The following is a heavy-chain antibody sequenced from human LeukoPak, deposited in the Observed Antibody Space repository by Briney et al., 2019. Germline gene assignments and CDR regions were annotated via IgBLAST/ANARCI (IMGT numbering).Heavy chain of an antibody. CDR2: INPSGGST. CDR3: ASLRKRGGAFDL. J-gene: IGHJ3*01. V-gene: IGHV1-46*01. Sequence: ASVKVSCKASGYTFTSYYMHWVRQAPGQGLEWMGIINPSGGSTSYAQKFQGRVTMTRDMSTSTDYMELSSLRSEDTAVYYCASLRKRGGAFDLWGQGTVVTVSS. CDR1: GYTFTSYY.